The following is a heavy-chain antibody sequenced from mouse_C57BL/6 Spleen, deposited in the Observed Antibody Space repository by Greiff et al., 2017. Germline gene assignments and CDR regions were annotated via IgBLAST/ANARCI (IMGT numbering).Heavy chain of an antibody. D-gene: IGHD2-4*01. CDR1: GYTFTSYW. Sequence: VQLQQPGAELVKPGASVKLSCKASGYTFTSYWMQWVKQRPGQGLEWIGEIDPSDSYTNYNQKFKGKATLTVDTSSSTAYMQLSSLTSEDSAVYYCAKIYYDYPFDYWGQGTTLTVSS. CDR2: IDPSDSYT. V-gene: IGHV1-50*01. CDR3: AKIYYDYPFDY. J-gene: IGHJ2*01.